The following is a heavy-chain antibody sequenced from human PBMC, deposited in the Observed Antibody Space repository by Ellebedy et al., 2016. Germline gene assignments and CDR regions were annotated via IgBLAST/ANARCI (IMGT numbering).Heavy chain of an antibody. CDR2: ISSNGGST. CDR1: GFTFSSYA. V-gene: IGHV3-64D*06. D-gene: IGHD2-2*01. Sequence: GGSLRLSCSASGFTFSSYAMHWVRQAPGKGLEYVSAISSNGGSTYYADSVKGRFTISRDNSKNTLYLQMSSLRAEDTAVYYCVKGDIVVVPAAYGMDVWGQGTTVTVSS. CDR3: VKGDIVVVPAAYGMDV. J-gene: IGHJ6*02.